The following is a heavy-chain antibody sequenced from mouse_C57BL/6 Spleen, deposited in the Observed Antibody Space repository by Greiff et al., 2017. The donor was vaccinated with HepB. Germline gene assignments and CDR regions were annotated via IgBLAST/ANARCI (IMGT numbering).Heavy chain of an antibody. V-gene: IGHV1-80*01. CDR1: GYAFSSYW. CDR2: IYPGDGDT. D-gene: IGHD1-1*01. Sequence: QVQLQQSGAELVKPGASVKISCKASGYAFSSYWMNWVKQRPGKGLEWIGQIYPGDGDTNYNGKFKGKATLTADKSSSTTYMQLSSLPSEDSAVYFCARDYGREYYFDYWGQGTTLTVSS. CDR3: ARDYGREYYFDY. J-gene: IGHJ2*01.